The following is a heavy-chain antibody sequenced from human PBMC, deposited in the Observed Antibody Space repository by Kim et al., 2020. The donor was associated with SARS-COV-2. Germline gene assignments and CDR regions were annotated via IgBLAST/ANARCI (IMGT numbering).Heavy chain of an antibody. V-gene: IGHV4-34*01. CDR3: ARGGGYCSSTSCPFDY. D-gene: IGHD2-2*01. Sequence: SETLSLTCAVYGGSFSGYYWSWIRQPPGKGLEWIGEINHSGSTNYNPSLKSRVTISVDTSKNQFSLKLSSVTAADTAVYYCARGGGYCSSTSCPFDYWG. CDR2: INHSGST. CDR1: GGSFSGYY. J-gene: IGHJ4*01.